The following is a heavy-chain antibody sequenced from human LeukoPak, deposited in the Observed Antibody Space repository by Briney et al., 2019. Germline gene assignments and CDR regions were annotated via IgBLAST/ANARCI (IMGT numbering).Heavy chain of an antibody. J-gene: IGHJ4*02. Sequence: SETLSLTCTVSGGSISSYYWSWIRQPPGKGLEWIGYIYYSGSTNYNPSLKSRVTISVDTSKNQFSLKLSFVTAADTAVYYCARDPPDYPLDYWGQGTLVTVSS. D-gene: IGHD4-11*01. CDR3: ARDPPDYPLDY. CDR2: IYYSGST. CDR1: GGSISSYY. V-gene: IGHV4-59*01.